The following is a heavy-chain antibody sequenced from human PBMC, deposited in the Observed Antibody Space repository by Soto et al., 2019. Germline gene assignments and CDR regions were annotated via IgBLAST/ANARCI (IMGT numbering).Heavy chain of an antibody. CDR3: AREPENIVVVPAANPHDAFDI. J-gene: IGHJ3*02. CDR1: GFTFSSYS. Sequence: GGSLRLSCAASGFTFSSYSMNWVRQAPGKGLEWVSSISSSSSYIYYADSVKGRFTISRDNAKNSLYLQMNSLRAEDTAVYYCAREPENIVVVPAANPHDAFDIWGQGTMVTVSS. CDR2: ISSSSSYI. D-gene: IGHD2-2*01. V-gene: IGHV3-21*01.